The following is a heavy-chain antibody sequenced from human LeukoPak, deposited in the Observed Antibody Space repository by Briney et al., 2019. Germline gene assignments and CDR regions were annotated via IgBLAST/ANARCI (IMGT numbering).Heavy chain of an antibody. J-gene: IGHJ4*02. CDR3: AREGGRYCSGGSCYSRNGWYGGLNY. CDR1: GYTFTSYG. D-gene: IGHD2-15*01. Sequence: EASVKVSCKASGYTFTSYGISWVRQAPGQGLEWMGWISTYNGHTNYARKVQGRVTMTTDTSTSTAYMELRSLRSDDTAVYYCAREGGRYCSGGSCYSRNGWYGGLNYWGQGTPVTVSS. V-gene: IGHV1-18*01. CDR2: ISTYNGHT.